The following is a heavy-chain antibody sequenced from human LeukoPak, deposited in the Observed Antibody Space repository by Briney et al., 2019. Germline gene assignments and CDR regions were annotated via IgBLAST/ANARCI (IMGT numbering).Heavy chain of an antibody. Sequence: SETLSLTCAVYGGSFSGYYWSWIRQPPGKGLEWIGEINHRGSTNYNPSLKSRVTISVDTSKNQFSLKLSSVTAADTAVYYCARRRSVYCSSTSCYRQGYWYFDLWGRGTLVTVSS. CDR1: GGSFSGYY. CDR3: ARRRSVYCSSTSCYRQGYWYFDL. CDR2: INHRGST. J-gene: IGHJ2*01. V-gene: IGHV4-34*01. D-gene: IGHD2-2*01.